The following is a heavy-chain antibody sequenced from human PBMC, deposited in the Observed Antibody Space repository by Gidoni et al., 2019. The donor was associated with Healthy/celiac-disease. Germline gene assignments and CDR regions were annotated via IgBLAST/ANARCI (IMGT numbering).Heavy chain of an antibody. V-gene: IGHV3-23*01. CDR1: GSTFSSYA. J-gene: IGHJ3*02. CDR2: ISGRGGNT. D-gene: IGHD2-2*01. Sequence: EVQLLESGGGLVQPGGSLRLSCAASGSTFSSYAMSWVRQAPGKGLEWVSDISGRGGNTYYADSVKGRFTISRDNSKNTLYLQMNSLRAEDTAVYYCARDSKVNYADAFDIWGQGTMVTVSS. CDR3: ARDSKVNYADAFDI.